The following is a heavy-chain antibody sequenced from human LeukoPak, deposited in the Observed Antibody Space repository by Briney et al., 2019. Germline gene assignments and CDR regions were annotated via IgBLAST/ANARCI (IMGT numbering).Heavy chain of an antibody. D-gene: IGHD5-12*01. CDR3: VRLWLRWGIDY. Sequence: SETLSLTRSVSGASTNTDSYFWGWIRQPPGKGLEWIGSGYYSGSSHYNPSLKSRVTISVDTSKNQFSLRVSSVTAADTAVYYCVRLWLRWGIDYWGQGSLVSVSS. CDR2: GYYSGSS. V-gene: IGHV4-39*01. CDR1: GASTNTDSYF. J-gene: IGHJ4*02.